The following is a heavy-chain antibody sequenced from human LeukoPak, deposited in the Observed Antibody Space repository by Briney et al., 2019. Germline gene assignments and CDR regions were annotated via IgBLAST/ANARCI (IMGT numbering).Heavy chain of an antibody. CDR2: IYHSGST. CDR1: GGSISSSNW. CDR3: ASSVGLLPLNY. D-gene: IGHD4-23*01. V-gene: IGHV4-4*02. Sequence: SGTLFLTCAVSGGSISSSNWWSWARQPPGKGLEWIGEIYHSGSTNYNPSLKSRVTISVDKSKNQFSLKLSSVTAADTAVYYCASSVGLLPLNYWGQGTLVTVSS. J-gene: IGHJ4*02.